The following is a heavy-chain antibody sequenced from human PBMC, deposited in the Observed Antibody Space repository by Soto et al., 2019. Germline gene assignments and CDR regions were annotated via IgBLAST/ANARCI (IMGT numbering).Heavy chain of an antibody. CDR1: GGTFSSYA. CDR3: ARNPRAVAAMHMDV. CDR2: IIPILGIG. J-gene: IGHJ6*03. Sequence: QVQLVQSGAEVKKPGSSVKVSCKASGGTFSSYAFNWVRQAPGQGLERMGRIIPILGIGDYAQRFQGRVTITADKSTSTVYMELSSLRSEDTAVYYCARNPRAVAAMHMDVWGKGTMVTVSS. V-gene: IGHV1-69*04. D-gene: IGHD6-19*01.